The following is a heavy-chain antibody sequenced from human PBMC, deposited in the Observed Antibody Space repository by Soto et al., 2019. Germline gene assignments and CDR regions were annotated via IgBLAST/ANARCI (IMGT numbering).Heavy chain of an antibody. J-gene: IGHJ4*02. CDR2: ISGSGGST. Sequence: PGGSLRLSCAASGFTFSSYAMSWVRQAPGKGLEWVSAISGSGGSTYYADSVKGRFTISRDNSKNTLYLQMNSLRAEDTAVYYCAKLITMIVVAPYDYWGQGTLVTVSS. CDR3: AKLITMIVVAPYDY. V-gene: IGHV3-23*01. CDR1: GFTFSSYA. D-gene: IGHD3-22*01.